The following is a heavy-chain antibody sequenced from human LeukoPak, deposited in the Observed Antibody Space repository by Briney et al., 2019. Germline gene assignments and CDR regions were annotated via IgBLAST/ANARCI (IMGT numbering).Heavy chain of an antibody. CDR1: GYTFTGYY. CDR3: ARDLGSTRGY. D-gene: IGHD2-2*01. V-gene: IGHV1-2*06. Sequence: ASVKVSCKASGYTFTGYYIHWVRQAPGQGLEWMGRINPNSGGTNYAQKFQGRVAMTRDTSISTAYMELSRLRSDDTAVYFCARDLGSTRGYWGQGTLVTVSS. CDR2: INPNSGGT. J-gene: IGHJ4*02.